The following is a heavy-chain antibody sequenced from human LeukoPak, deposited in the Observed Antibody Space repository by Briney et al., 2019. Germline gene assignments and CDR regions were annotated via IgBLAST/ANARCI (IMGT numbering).Heavy chain of an antibody. V-gene: IGHV4-38-2*02. CDR1: GYSISSGDY. CDR3: AVVEMATISFDY. Sequence: SETLSLTCTVSGYSISSGDYWGWIRQPPGKGLEWIGSIYHSGRTYYNPSLKSRITISVDTSKNQFSLKLSSVTAADTAVYYCAVVEMATISFDYWGQGTLVTVSS. CDR2: IYHSGRT. D-gene: IGHD5-24*01. J-gene: IGHJ4*02.